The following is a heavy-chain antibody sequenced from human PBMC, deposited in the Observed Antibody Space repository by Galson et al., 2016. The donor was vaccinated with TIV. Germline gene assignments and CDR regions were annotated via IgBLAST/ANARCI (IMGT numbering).Heavy chain of an antibody. D-gene: IGHD2-15*01. CDR3: AKDWWVTYTDRPYFEY. Sequence: LSLTCTVSGASIDNYYWSWIRQPAGKGLEWIGRMYTSVKTDYNPSLESRVTLSADTSKNQFSLRLWSVTAADTAVYFCAKDWWVTYTDRPYFEYWGQGILVSVSS. CDR1: GASIDNYY. J-gene: IGHJ4*02. CDR2: MYTSVKT. V-gene: IGHV4-4*07.